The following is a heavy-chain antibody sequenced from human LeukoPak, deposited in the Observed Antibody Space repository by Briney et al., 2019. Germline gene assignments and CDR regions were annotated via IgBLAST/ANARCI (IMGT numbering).Heavy chain of an antibody. V-gene: IGHV4-39*02. J-gene: IGHJ1*01. CDR2: IYYSGST. D-gene: IGHD6-13*01. CDR3: ARDDRAAAAGIKYFQH. CDR1: GGSISSSSYY. Sequence: PSETLSLTCTVSGGSISSSSYYWGWIRQPPGKGLEWIGSIYYSGSTYYNPSLKSRVTISVDTSKNQFSLKLSSVTAADTAVYYCARDDRAAAAGIKYFQHWGQGTLVTVSS.